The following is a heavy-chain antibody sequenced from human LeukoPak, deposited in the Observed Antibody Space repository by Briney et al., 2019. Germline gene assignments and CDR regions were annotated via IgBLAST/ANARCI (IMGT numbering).Heavy chain of an antibody. Sequence: GGSLRLSCAASGFTFSSYGMHWVRQAPGKGLEWVANIKQDGSEKYYVDSVKGRFTISRDNAKNSLYLQMNSLRAEDTAVYYCARDSGITIFGVVISYGMDVWGQGTTVTVSS. CDR3: ARDSGITIFGVVISYGMDV. CDR1: GFTFSSYG. V-gene: IGHV3-7*01. CDR2: IKQDGSEK. D-gene: IGHD3-3*01. J-gene: IGHJ6*02.